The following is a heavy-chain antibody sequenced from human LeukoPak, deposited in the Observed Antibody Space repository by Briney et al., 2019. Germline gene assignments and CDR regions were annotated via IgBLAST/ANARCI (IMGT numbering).Heavy chain of an antibody. J-gene: IGHJ4*02. Sequence: GGSLRLSCAASGFTFSNYAMSWVRQAPGKGLEWVSVISGSGGSTYYADSVKGRFTISRDNSKNTLYLQMNSLRAEDTAVYYCAKGGVWFGELQPPFDYWGQGTLVTVSS. CDR1: GFTFSNYA. D-gene: IGHD3-10*01. CDR2: ISGSGGST. V-gene: IGHV3-23*01. CDR3: AKGGVWFGELQPPFDY.